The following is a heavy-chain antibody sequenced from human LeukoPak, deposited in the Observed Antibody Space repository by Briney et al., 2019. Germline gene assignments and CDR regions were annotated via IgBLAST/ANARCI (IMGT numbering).Heavy chain of an antibody. Sequence: GGSLRLSCAASGFTFSSYSMNWVRQAPGKGLEWVGRIKSKTDGGTTDYAAPVKGRFTISRDDSKNTLYLQMNSLKTEDTAVYYCTTGLPVEDGHDYWGQGTLVTVSS. CDR3: TTGLPVEDGHDY. CDR2: IKSKTDGGTT. CDR1: GFTFSSYS. D-gene: IGHD5-18*01. J-gene: IGHJ4*02. V-gene: IGHV3-15*01.